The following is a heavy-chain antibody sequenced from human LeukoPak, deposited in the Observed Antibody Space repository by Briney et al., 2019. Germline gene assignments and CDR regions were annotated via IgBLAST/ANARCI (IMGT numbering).Heavy chain of an antibody. Sequence: SETLSLTCTVSGGSISSYYWSWIRQPPGKGLEWIGYIYYSGSTNYNPSLKSRVTISVDTSKNQFSLKLSSVTAADTAVYYCASFGSSRPRWWFDPWGQGTLVTVSS. CDR3: ASFGSSRPRWWFDP. V-gene: IGHV4-59*08. CDR2: IYYSGST. D-gene: IGHD1-26*01. J-gene: IGHJ5*02. CDR1: GGSISSYY.